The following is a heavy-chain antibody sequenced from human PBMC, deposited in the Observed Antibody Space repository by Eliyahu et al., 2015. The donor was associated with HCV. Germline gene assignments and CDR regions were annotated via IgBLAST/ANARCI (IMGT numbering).Heavy chain of an antibody. J-gene: IGHJ4*02. V-gene: IGHV3-30*18. CDR1: GFTFSSYG. CDR2: ISYDGSNK. CDR3: AKDGEKYYDFWSGHYDY. D-gene: IGHD3-3*01. Sequence: QVQLVESGGGVVQPGRSLRLSCAASGFTFSSYGMHWVRQAPGKGLEWVAVISYDGSNKYYADSVKGRFTISRDNSKNTLYLQMNSLRAEDTAVYYCAKDGEKYYDFWSGHYDYWGQGTLVTVSS.